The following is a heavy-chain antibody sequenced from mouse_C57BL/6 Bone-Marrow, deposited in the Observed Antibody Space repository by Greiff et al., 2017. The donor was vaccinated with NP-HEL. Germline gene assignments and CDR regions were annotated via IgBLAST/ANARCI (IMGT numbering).Heavy chain of an antibody. CDR2: IYPRSGNT. J-gene: IGHJ4*01. Sequence: VQLQESGAELARPGASVKLSCKASGYTFTSYGISWVKQRTGQGLEWIGEIYPRSGNTYYNEKFKGKATLTADKSSSTAYMELRSLTSEDSAVYFCARAYYYGSSSYYAMDYWGQGTSVTVSS. V-gene: IGHV1-81*01. CDR1: GYTFTSYG. CDR3: ARAYYYGSSSYYAMDY. D-gene: IGHD1-1*01.